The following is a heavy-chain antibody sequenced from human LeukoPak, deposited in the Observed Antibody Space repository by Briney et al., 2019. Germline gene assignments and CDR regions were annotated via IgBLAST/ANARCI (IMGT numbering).Heavy chain of an antibody. J-gene: IGHJ4*02. CDR2: IRYDGNNK. CDR1: GFSFSSYG. V-gene: IGHV3-30*02. Sequence: GGSLRLSCAASGFSFSSYGMHWVRQAPGKGLEWVAFIRYDGNNKYYADSVKGRFTISRDNSKNTLYVQMNSLKNEDTAVYYCAKGPTPRLVHPPDYWGQGTLVTVSS. D-gene: IGHD3-16*01. CDR3: AKGPTPRLVHPPDY.